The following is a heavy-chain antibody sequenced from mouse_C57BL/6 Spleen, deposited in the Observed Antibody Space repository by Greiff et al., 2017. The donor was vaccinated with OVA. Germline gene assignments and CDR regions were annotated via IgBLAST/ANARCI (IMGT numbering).Heavy chain of an antibody. D-gene: IGHD2-5*01. CDR2: IGPGSGST. CDR3: ARSIRTYYSNYEGAMDY. J-gene: IGHJ4*01. Sequence: QVHVKQSGAELVKPGASVKISCKASGYTFTDYYINWVKQRPGQGLEWIGKIGPGSGSTYYNEKFKGKATLTADKSSSTAYMQLSSLTSEDSAVYFCARSIRTYYSNYEGAMDYWGQGTSVTVSS. V-gene: IGHV1-77*01. CDR1: GYTFTDYY.